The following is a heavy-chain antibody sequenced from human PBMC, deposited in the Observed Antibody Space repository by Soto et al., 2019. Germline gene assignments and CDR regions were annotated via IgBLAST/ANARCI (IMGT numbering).Heavy chain of an antibody. CDR3: TRHAVIPKLRNGMDV. Sequence: QVQLQESGPGLVKPSETLSLTCTVSGGSINYYWSWIRQPPGKGREWIGYIFYRGNTLYNPSLNIRVTISIDTSKNQFSLKLASVTAADTAVYFCTRHAVIPKLRNGMDVWGQGTTVSVSS. J-gene: IGHJ6*02. CDR2: IFYRGNT. V-gene: IGHV4-59*01. CDR1: GGSINYY. D-gene: IGHD3-16*02.